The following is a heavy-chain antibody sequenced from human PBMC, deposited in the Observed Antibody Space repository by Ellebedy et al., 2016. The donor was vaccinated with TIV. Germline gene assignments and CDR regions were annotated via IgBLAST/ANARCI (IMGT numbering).Heavy chain of an antibody. D-gene: IGHD6-13*01. CDR3: ARGSGAAAGIRYYYYYMDV. J-gene: IGHJ6*03. CDR1: GGSVSSGSYY. Sequence: SETLSLTXTVSGGSVSSGSYYWSWIRQPAGKGLEWIGRIYTSGSTNYNPSLKSRVTISVDTSKNQFSLKLSSVTAADTAVYYCARGSGAAAGIRYYYYYMDVWGKGTTVTVSS. CDR2: IYTSGST. V-gene: IGHV4-61*10.